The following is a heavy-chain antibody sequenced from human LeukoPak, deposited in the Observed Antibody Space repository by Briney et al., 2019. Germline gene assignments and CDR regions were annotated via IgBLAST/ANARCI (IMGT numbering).Heavy chain of an antibody. CDR1: GFGFSSYW. CDR3: ARDPVRRYDY. D-gene: IGHD1-1*01. CDR2: IKRDGSEK. J-gene: IGHJ4*02. Sequence: GGSLRLSCAASGFGFSSYWMSWVRQAPGKGLEWVANIKRDGSEKYYVDSVKGRFTISRDNAKNSLYLQMNSLRAEDTAVYYCARDPVRRYDYWGQGTLVTVSS. V-gene: IGHV3-7*01.